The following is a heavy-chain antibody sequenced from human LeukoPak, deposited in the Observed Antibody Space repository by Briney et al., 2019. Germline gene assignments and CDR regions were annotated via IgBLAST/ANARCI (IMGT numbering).Heavy chain of an antibody. J-gene: IGHJ4*02. D-gene: IGHD2-2*02. CDR2: ISTYNGDT. V-gene: IGHV1-18*01. Sequence: GASVKVSCKASGYTFTNHGFSWVRQAPGQGLEWMGWISTYNGDTNYARNLQGRVTMTTDTSTGTAYMEMRSLRSDDTAVYYCARDCSSTSCYNVYWGQGTLVTVSS. CDR1: GYTFTNHG. CDR3: ARDCSSTSCYNVY.